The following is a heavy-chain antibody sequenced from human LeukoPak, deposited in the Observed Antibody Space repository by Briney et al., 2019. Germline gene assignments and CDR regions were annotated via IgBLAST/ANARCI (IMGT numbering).Heavy chain of an antibody. Sequence: GASVKVSCKASGYTFTSYGISWVRQAPGQGLEWMGWISAYNGNTNYAQKLQGRVTMTTDTSTSTAYMELRSLRSDDTAVYYCARDVQLEGVGYYYYYMDVWGKGTTVTVSS. V-gene: IGHV1-18*01. CDR2: ISAYNGNT. D-gene: IGHD1-1*01. J-gene: IGHJ6*03. CDR1: GYTFTSYG. CDR3: ARDVQLEGVGYYYYYMDV.